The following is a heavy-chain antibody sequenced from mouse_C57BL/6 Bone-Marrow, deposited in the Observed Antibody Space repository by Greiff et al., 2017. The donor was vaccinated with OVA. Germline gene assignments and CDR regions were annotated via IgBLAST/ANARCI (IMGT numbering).Heavy chain of an antibody. J-gene: IGHJ3*01. CDR3: VAADGSSLGFAY. V-gene: IGHV10-1*01. CDR1: GFSFNTYA. Sequence: EVQVVESGGGLVQPKGSLKLSCAASGFSFNTYAMNWVRQAPGKGLEWVARIRSKSNNYATYYADSVKDRFTISRDDSESMLYLQMNNLKTEDTAMYYCVAADGSSLGFAYWGQGTLVTVSA. CDR2: IRSKSNNYAT. D-gene: IGHD1-1*01.